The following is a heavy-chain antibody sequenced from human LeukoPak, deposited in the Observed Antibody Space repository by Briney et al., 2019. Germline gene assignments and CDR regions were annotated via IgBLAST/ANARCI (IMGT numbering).Heavy chain of an antibody. Sequence: SETLSLTCTVSGDSTSSSTYYWDRIRQAPGKGLEWIGNNYDSGTTHYNPSLKSRVTISGDTSKNKFYLKLNSVTAADTAIYYCATHRRSGSGGSENAFEIWGQGTMVTVSS. J-gene: IGHJ3*02. D-gene: IGHD5-12*01. CDR3: ATHRRSGSGGSENAFEI. CDR1: GDSTSSSTYY. V-gene: IGHV4-39*01. CDR2: NYDSGTT.